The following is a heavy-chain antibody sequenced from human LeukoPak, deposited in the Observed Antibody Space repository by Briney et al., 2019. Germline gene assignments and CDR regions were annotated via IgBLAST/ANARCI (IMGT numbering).Heavy chain of an antibody. CDR2: MNPNSGNT. CDR1: GYTFTGYY. J-gene: IGHJ4*02. CDR3: ARSRPYYDYVWGSYRSPFDY. V-gene: IGHV1-8*02. Sequence: ASVKVSCKASGYTFTGYYMHWVRQAPGQGLEWMGWMNPNSGNTGYAQKFQGRVTMTRNTSISTAYMELSSLRSEDTAVYYCARSRPYYDYVWGSYRSPFDYWGQGTLVTVSS. D-gene: IGHD3-16*02.